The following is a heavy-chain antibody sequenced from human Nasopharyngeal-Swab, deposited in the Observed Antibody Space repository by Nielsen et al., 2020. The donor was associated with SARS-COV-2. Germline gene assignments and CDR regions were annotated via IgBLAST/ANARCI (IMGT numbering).Heavy chain of an antibody. CDR3: ARTYCGGDCNHYYYGMDV. Sequence: VRQAPGKGLEWVSSISSGSSYIYYADSVKGRFTISRDNAKNSLYLQMNSLRAEDTAVYYCARTYCGGDCNHYYYGMDVWGQGTTVTVSS. J-gene: IGHJ6*02. V-gene: IGHV3-21*01. CDR2: ISSGSSYI. D-gene: IGHD2-21*01.